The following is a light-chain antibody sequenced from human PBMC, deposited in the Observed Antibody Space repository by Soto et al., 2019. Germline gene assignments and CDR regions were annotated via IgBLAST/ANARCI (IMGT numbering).Light chain of an antibody. CDR2: GAS. CDR1: QSVSSN. J-gene: IGKJ4*01. V-gene: IGKV3-15*01. CDR3: QQYVSIPLT. Sequence: IVMTRSPATLSVSPWERATLSCRASQSVSSNLAWYQQKPGQAPRLLMYGASTRATGVPARFSGSGSGTEFTLAITSLQSEDFAVYYCQQYVSIPLTFGGGTKVDIK.